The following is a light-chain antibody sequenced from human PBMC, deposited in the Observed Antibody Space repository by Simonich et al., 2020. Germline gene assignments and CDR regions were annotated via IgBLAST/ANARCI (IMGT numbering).Light chain of an antibody. Sequence: QSALTQPRSVSGSPGQSVPISCTGTSSDVGGYNYVSWYQQHPGKAPKLMIYDVGRRPSGVPDRFSGSKSGNTASLTISGLQAEDEADYYCCSYAGSYTWVFGGGTKLTVL. CDR3: CSYAGSYTWV. V-gene: IGLV2-11*01. J-gene: IGLJ3*02. CDR1: SSDVGGYNY. CDR2: DVG.